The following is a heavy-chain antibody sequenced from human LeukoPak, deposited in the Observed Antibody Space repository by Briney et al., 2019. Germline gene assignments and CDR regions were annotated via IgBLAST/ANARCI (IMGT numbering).Heavy chain of an antibody. CDR2: IYYSGST. V-gene: IGHV4-39*07. CDR1: GGSISSSSYY. J-gene: IGHJ6*03. Sequence: SETLSLTCTVSGGSISSSSYYWGWIRQPPGKGLEWIGSIYYSGSTYYNPSLKSRVTISVDTSKNQFSLKLSSVTAADTAVYYCARAPAGAGYYYMDVWGKGTTVTVSS. CDR3: ARAPAGAGYYYMDV. D-gene: IGHD3-10*01.